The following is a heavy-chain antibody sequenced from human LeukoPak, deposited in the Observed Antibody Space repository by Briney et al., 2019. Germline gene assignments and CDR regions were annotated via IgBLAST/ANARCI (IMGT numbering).Heavy chain of an antibody. V-gene: IGHV1-18*01. Sequence: GASVKVSCKASGYTFTSYGISWVRQAPGQGLEWMGWISAYNGNTNYAQKLQGRVTMTTDTSTSTAYMELRSLRSEDTAVYYCARDKIPYYDSSGYYLDYWGQGTLVTVSS. J-gene: IGHJ4*02. CDR1: GYTFTSYG. CDR3: ARDKIPYYDSSGYYLDY. D-gene: IGHD3-22*01. CDR2: ISAYNGNT.